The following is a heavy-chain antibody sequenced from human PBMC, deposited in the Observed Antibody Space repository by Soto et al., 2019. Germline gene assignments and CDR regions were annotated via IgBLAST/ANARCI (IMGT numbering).Heavy chain of an antibody. D-gene: IGHD6-13*01. CDR1: GFTFSSYA. V-gene: IGHV3-23*01. CDR2: FSGSGGST. Sequence: EVQLLESGGGLVQPGGSLRLSCAASGFTFSSYAMSWVRQAPGKGLEWVSAFSGSGGSTYYADSVKGRFTISRDNSKNTLYLQMNSLRAEDTAVYYCAKGAGIAAAGSKDYFDYWGQGTLVTVSS. CDR3: AKGAGIAAAGSKDYFDY. J-gene: IGHJ4*02.